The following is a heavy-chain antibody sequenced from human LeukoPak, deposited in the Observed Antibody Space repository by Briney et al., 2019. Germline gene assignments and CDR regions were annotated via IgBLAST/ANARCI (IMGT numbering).Heavy chain of an antibody. V-gene: IGHV3-23*01. Sequence: PGGSLRLSCAASGFTFSTYAMSWLRQAPGKGLEWVSAISGSGGSTYSADSVKGRFTISRDNSKNTLYLQMNSLRAEDTSIYFCAKALEQETVIALDSWGQGTLVTVSS. J-gene: IGHJ4*02. CDR2: ISGSGGST. CDR3: AKALEQETVIALDS. D-gene: IGHD6-13*01. CDR1: GFTFSTYA.